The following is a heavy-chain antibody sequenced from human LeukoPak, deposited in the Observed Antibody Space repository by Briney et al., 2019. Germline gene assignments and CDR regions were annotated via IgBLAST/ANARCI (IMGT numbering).Heavy chain of an antibody. V-gene: IGHV3-43*02. CDR3: AKANSGYDYYFDY. J-gene: IGHJ4*02. CDR2: ISGDAGST. CDR1: GFTFDDYA. Sequence: GGSLRLSCTASGFTFDDYAMHWVRQAPGKGLEWVSLISGDAGSTYYADSVKGRFTISRDNSKNSLYLQMNSLRTEDTASYYCAKANSGYDYYFDYWGQGTLVTVSS. D-gene: IGHD5-12*01.